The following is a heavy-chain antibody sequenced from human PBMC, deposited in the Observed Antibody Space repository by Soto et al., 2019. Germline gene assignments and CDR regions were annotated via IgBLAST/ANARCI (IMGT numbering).Heavy chain of an antibody. CDR1: GGTFSSYT. Sequence: SVKVSCKASGGTFSSYTISWVRQAPGQRLEWMGRIIPILGIANYAQKFQGRVTITADKSTSTAYMELSSLRSEDTAVYYCARERSNYDFWSGYRQSEYYYYMDVWGKGTTVTVSS. V-gene: IGHV1-69*04. CDR2: IIPILGIA. CDR3: ARERSNYDFWSGYRQSEYYYYMDV. D-gene: IGHD3-3*01. J-gene: IGHJ6*03.